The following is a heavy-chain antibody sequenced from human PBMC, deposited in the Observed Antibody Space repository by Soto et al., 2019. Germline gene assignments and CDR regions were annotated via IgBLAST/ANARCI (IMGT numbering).Heavy chain of an antibody. V-gene: IGHV4-31*03. CDR1: GGSISSGGHY. D-gene: IGHD4-4*01. J-gene: IGHJ6*02. CDR2: IYYSGST. Sequence: QVQLQESGPGLVKPSQTLSLTCTVSGGSISSGGHYWNWIRQHPGKGLEWIGYIYYSGSTYYNPSLKSRVTISVDTCKNQFSLKLSSVTAADTAVYYCARDQAYDYTSPGDYYYYGMDVWGQGTTVTVSS. CDR3: ARDQAYDYTSPGDYYYYGMDV.